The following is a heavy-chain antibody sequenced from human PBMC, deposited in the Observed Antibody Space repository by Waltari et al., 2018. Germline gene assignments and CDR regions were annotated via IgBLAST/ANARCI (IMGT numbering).Heavy chain of an antibody. Sequence: EVHLVQSGAEVKKPGATVKISCKASGYSFPDYYLHWVPHAPGKGLEWMGRIDPEDDEIIYAEKFQGRITISADTSTDTAYMELSSLRSDDTAVYYCARNYCYSSNCYGSYYYYYMDLWGQGTTVTVSS. D-gene: IGHD2-2*01. CDR2: IDPEDDEI. CDR3: ARNYCYSSNCYGSYYYYYMDL. J-gene: IGHJ6*03. CDR1: GYSFPDYY. V-gene: IGHV1-69-2*01.